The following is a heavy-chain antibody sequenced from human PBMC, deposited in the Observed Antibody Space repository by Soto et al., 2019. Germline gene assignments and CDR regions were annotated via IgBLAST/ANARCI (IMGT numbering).Heavy chain of an antibody. CDR3: GRGLGGRMDD. D-gene: IGHD3-16*01. Sequence: QVQLVQSGAEVKKPGSSVRVSCKASGTIFSSYTISWVRQAPGQGLEWMGRIIPILGETNSAQKFQGRVTLTADKSTNTAYMELNSLRLEDTALYYRGRGLGGRMDDWGQGTTVTVSS. V-gene: IGHV1-69*08. J-gene: IGHJ6*02. CDR2: IIPILGET. CDR1: GTIFSSYT.